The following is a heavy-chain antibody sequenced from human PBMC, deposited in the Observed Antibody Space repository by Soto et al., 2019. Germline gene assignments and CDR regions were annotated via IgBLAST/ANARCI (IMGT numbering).Heavy chain of an antibody. CDR1: GFTFSSYG. V-gene: IGHV3-30*18. J-gene: IGHJ4*02. CDR3: AKFPGYYYDSSGYYSSN. CDR2: ISYDGSNE. D-gene: IGHD3-22*01. Sequence: GGSLRLSCAASGFTFSSYGMHWVRQAPGKGLEWVAVISYDGSNEYYADSVKGRFTISRDNSKNTLYLQMNSLRAEDTAVYYCAKFPGYYYDSSGYYSSNWGQGTLVTVSS.